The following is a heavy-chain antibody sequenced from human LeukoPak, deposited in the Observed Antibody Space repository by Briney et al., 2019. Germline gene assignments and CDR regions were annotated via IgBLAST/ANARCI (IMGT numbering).Heavy chain of an antibody. J-gene: IGHJ4*02. CDR3: ARTLFDYYDSSGYYY. CDR1: GGTFSSYA. Sequence: GASVKVSRKASGGTFSSYAISWVRQAPGQGLEWMGGIIPIFGTANYAQKFQGRVTITADESTSTAYMELSSLRSEDTAVYYCARTLFDYYDSSGYYYWGQGTLVTVSS. V-gene: IGHV1-69*13. D-gene: IGHD3-22*01. CDR2: IIPIFGTA.